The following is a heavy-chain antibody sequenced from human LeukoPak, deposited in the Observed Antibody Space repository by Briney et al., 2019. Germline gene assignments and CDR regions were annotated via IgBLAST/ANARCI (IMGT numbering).Heavy chain of an antibody. CDR3: AKVGNYRIAPGNFDL. J-gene: IGHJ2*01. CDR1: GFTFDDYA. Sequence: GGSLRLSCAASGFTFDDYAMHWVRQAPGKGLEWVSGISWNSGSIGYADSVKGRFTISRDNAKNSLCLQMNSLRAEDTALYYCAKVGNYRIAPGNFDLWGRGILVTVSS. D-gene: IGHD6-13*01. CDR2: ISWNSGSI. V-gene: IGHV3-9*01.